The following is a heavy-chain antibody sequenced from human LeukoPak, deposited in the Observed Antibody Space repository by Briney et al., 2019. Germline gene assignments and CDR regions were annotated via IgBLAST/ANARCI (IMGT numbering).Heavy chain of an antibody. J-gene: IGHJ5*02. V-gene: IGHV3-30*02. CDR2: IQNDGNDK. Sequence: GGTLRLSCAASGLTFSTYGMHWVRQAPGKGLEWVAFIQNDGNDKYYADSVKGRFTISKDNSKNTVDLQMNGLRAEDTAVYYCARAVTWIDPWGQGTLVIVYS. CDR3: ARAVTWIDP. CDR1: GLTFSTYG.